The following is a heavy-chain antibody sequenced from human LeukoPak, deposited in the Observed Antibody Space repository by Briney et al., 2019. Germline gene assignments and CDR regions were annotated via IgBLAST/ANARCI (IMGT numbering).Heavy chain of an antibody. Sequence: ASVKVSCKASGGTFSSYTISWVRQAPGQGLEWMGRIIPILGIANYAQKFQGRVTITADKSTSTAYMELSSLRSEDTAVYYCARALSDTSGVDYWGLGTLVTVSS. V-gene: IGHV1-69*02. CDR2: IIPILGIA. D-gene: IGHD2-2*02. CDR1: GGTFSSYT. CDR3: ARALSDTSGVDY. J-gene: IGHJ4*02.